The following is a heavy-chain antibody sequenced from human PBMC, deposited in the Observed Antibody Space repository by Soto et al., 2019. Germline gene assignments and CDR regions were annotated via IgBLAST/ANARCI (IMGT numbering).Heavy chain of an antibody. CDR3: TRAPSYGAFDI. J-gene: IGHJ3*02. CDR1: GYTFTSYY. CDR2: INPSGGST. Sequence: VQLEQSGAEAKKPGASVKVSCKASGYTFTSYYIHWVRQAPGQGLEWMGIINPSGGSTTYAQKFQGRVTMTRDTSTSTVYMELSSLRSEDTGVYYCTRAPSYGAFDIWGQGTMVTVSS. V-gene: IGHV1-46*03. D-gene: IGHD2-8*01.